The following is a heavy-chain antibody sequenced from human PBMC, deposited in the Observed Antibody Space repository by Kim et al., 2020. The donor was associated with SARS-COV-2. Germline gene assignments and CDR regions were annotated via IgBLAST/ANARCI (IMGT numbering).Heavy chain of an antibody. CDR2: SDT. V-gene: IGHV3-7*01. Sequence: SDTYYVDSVKTPFTISSDNAKNSLYLQMNSLRVEDTAIYYCVKGGSDYWGQGTLVTVSS. D-gene: IGHD5-12*01. CDR3: VKGGSDY. J-gene: IGHJ4*02.